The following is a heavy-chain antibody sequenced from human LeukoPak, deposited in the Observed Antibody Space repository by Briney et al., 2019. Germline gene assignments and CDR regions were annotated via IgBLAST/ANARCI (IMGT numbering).Heavy chain of an antibody. D-gene: IGHD2-2*02. CDR1: GFTFSDYG. Sequence: PGGSLRLSCAASGFTFSDYGMHWVRQAPGKGLEWVAFIRNDGSEKYYADSVKGRFTISRDNSKNTLYLQMNSLRAEDTTVYYCARGYCTGTTCYTGGNWFDPWGQGTLVTVSS. J-gene: IGHJ5*02. V-gene: IGHV3-30*02. CDR2: IRNDGSEK. CDR3: ARGYCTGTTCYTGGNWFDP.